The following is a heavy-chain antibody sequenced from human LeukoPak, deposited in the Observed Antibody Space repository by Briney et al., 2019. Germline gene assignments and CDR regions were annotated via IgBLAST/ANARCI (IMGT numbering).Heavy chain of an antibody. Sequence: GGSLRLSCAASGFTFSSYEMNWVRQAPGKGLEWVSYISSSGSTIYYADSVKGRFTISRDNAKNSLYLQMNSLRAEDTAVYYCARVVITYYYYMDVWGKGTTVTISS. V-gene: IGHV3-48*03. CDR3: ARVVITYYYYMDV. D-gene: IGHD3-10*01. CDR1: GFTFSSYE. J-gene: IGHJ6*03. CDR2: ISSSGSTI.